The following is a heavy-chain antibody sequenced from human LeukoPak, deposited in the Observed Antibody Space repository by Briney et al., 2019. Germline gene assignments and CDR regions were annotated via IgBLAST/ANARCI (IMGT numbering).Heavy chain of an antibody. CDR3: ARDPRTTGWFSMDV. D-gene: IGHD2-15*01. J-gene: IGHJ6*03. V-gene: IGHV4-39*02. CDR1: GVSISSSNSY. CDR2: IYYSGNT. Sequence: SETLSLTCTVSGVSISSSNSYWGWIRQPPGKGLEWIGSIYYSGNTYYNASPKSQISISIDTSKNQFSLRLTSVTAADTALYYCARDPRTTGWFSMDVWGKGTTVTISS.